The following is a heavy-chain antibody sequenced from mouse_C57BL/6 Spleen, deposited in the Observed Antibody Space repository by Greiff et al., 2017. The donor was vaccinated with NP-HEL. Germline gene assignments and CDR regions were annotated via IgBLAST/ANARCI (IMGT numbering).Heavy chain of an antibody. CDR3: ARSVFDGYYLDY. D-gene: IGHD2-3*01. V-gene: IGHV1-54*01. Sequence: QVQLKESGAELVRPGTSVKVSCKASGYAFTNYLIEWVKQRPGQGLEWIGVINPGSGGTNYNEKFKGKATLTADKSSSTAYMQRGSLTSEDSAVYYCARSVFDGYYLDYWGQGTTLTVSS. CDR2: INPGSGGT. CDR1: GYAFTNYL. J-gene: IGHJ2*01.